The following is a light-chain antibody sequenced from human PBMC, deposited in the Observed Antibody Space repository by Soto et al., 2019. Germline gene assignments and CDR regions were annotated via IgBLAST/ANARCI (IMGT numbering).Light chain of an antibody. CDR1: SSDVGGYNY. J-gene: IGLJ1*01. V-gene: IGLV2-11*01. CDR2: DVN. CDR3: CSYAGTYTSSYF. Sequence: QSALTQPRSVSGSPGQSVTISCTGTSSDVGGYNYVTWYQQYLGKAPKLMIYDVNKRPSGVPDRFSGSKSGSTASLTISGLQAEDEADYYCCSYAGTYTSSYFFGTGTKLTVL.